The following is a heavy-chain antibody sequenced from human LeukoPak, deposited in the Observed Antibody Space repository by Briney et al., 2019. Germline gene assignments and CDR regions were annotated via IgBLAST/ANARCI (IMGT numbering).Heavy chain of an antibody. J-gene: IGHJ4*02. CDR1: GFTFSSYE. V-gene: IGHV3-48*03. CDR2: VSSSGSTI. Sequence: GGSLRLSCAASGFTFSSYEMNWVRQAPGKGLEWVSYVSSSGSTIYYADSVRGRFTISRDNAKNSLYLQMNSLRAEDTAVYYCARYYYDSSGYYYSYWGQGTLVTVSS. CDR3: ARYYYDSSGYYYSY. D-gene: IGHD3-22*01.